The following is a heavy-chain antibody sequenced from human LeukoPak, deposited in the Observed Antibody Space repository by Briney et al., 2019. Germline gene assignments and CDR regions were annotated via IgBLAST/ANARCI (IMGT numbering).Heavy chain of an antibody. CDR3: ARVQRDGYNRLFDY. CDR2: ISAYNGNT. J-gene: IGHJ4*02. CDR1: GYTFTSYG. V-gene: IGHV1-18*01. Sequence: GASVKVSCKASGYTFTSYGISWVRQAPGQGLEWMGWISAYNGNTNYAQKLQGRVTMTTDTSTSTAYMELRSLRSDATAVYYGARVQRDGYNRLFDYWGQGTLVTVSS. D-gene: IGHD5-24*01.